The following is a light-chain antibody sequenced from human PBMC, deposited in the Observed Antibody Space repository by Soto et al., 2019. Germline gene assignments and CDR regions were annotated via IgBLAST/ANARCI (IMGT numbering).Light chain of an antibody. CDR2: NTN. V-gene: IGLV7-46*01. CDR3: LLSDGGARV. J-gene: IGLJ2*01. Sequence: QAVVTQEPSLTVSPRGTVTLTCASSTGAVTSAHFPYWFQQKPAQAPRPLMYNTNNKHSWTPARFSGSLLGCKAALTLSGAQSEDEAEYYCLLSDGGARVFGGGTKLTVL. CDR1: TGAVTSAHF.